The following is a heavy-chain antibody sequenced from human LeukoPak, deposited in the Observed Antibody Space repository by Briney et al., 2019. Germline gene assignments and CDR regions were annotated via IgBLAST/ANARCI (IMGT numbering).Heavy chain of an antibody. CDR1: GGSISSGGYS. CDR3: ARDGYGSGMFQYYYYMDV. CDR2: IYYSGST. J-gene: IGHJ6*03. Sequence: SQTLSLTCAVSGGSISSGGYSWSWIRQPPGKGLEWIGYIYYSGSTYYNPSLKSRVTISVDTSKNQFSLKLSSVTAADTAVYYCARDGYGSGMFQYYYYMDVWGKGTTVTVSS. V-gene: IGHV4-30-4*07. D-gene: IGHD3-10*01.